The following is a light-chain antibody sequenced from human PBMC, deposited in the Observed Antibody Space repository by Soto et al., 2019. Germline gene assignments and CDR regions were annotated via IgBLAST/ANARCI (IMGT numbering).Light chain of an antibody. CDR1: QSIDAA. Sequence: DIPMTQSPSTLSASVGDRVTITCRASQSIDAALAWYQQKPGKAPKLLIYTASNLESGVPSRFSGSGSGTEFTLTISSLQPDDFATYYCQQYYRYLTFGQGTKLEIK. CDR3: QQYYRYLT. CDR2: TAS. V-gene: IGKV1-5*03. J-gene: IGKJ2*01.